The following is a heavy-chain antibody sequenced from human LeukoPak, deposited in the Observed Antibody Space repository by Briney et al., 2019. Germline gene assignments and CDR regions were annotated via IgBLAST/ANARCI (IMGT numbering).Heavy chain of an antibody. V-gene: IGHV3-9*01. CDR1: GFIFDNYA. D-gene: IGHD5-18*01. CDR3: VKDLTYSSTLPRPDY. J-gene: IGHJ4*02. Sequence: PGRSLRLSCAASGFIFDNYAMHWVRQAPGKGPEWVSGISWNSGGIGYADSVKGRFTISRDNAKNSLYLQMQSLRVEDTAFYYCVKDLTYSSTLPRPDYWGQGTLVTVSS. CDR2: ISWNSGGI.